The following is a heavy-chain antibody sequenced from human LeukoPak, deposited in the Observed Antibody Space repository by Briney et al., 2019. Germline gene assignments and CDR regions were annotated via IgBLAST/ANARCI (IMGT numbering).Heavy chain of an antibody. CDR2: IYYSGST. D-gene: IGHD5-12*01. CDR3: ARVVATRYYGLDV. V-gene: IGHV4-39*01. CDR1: GGSISSSSYY. Sequence: PSETLSLTCTVSGGSISSSSYYWGWIRQPPGKGLEWIGSIYYSGSTYYNPSLKSRVTISVDTSKNQFSLNLGSVTAAETAVYYCARVVATRYYGLDVWGRGTTVTV. J-gene: IGHJ6*02.